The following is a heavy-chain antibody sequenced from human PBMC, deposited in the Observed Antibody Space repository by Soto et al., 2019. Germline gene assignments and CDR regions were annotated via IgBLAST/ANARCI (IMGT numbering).Heavy chain of an antibody. CDR3: ARDLYSSSARYFDY. Sequence: ESGGGLVKPGGSLRLSCAASGFTFSSYSMNWVRQAPGKGLAWVSSISSSSSYIYYADSVKGRFTITRDNAKNSLYLQMNRLRAEDTAVYYCARDLYSSSARYFDYWGQGTLVTVSS. CDR1: GFTFSSYS. J-gene: IGHJ4*02. D-gene: IGHD6-6*01. V-gene: IGHV3-21*01. CDR2: ISSSSSYI.